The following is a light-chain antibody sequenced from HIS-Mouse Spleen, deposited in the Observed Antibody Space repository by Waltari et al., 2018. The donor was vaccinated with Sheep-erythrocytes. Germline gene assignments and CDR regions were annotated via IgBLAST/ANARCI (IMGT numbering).Light chain of an antibody. Sequence: QSALTHPASVSGSPGHSLTLSCTGTSTAAGSYNLVSWYQQHPGTAPKLMIYEGSKRPSGVSNRFSGSKSGNTASLTISGLQAEDEADYYCCSYAGSSTPWVFGGGTKLTVL. CDR2: EGS. J-gene: IGLJ3*02. CDR1: STAAGSYNL. CDR3: CSYAGSSTPWV. V-gene: IGLV2-23*01.